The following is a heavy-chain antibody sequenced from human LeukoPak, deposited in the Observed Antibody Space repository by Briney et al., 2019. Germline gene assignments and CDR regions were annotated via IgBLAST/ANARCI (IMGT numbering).Heavy chain of an antibody. V-gene: IGHV1-18*01. CDR2: ISGYNGDT. D-gene: IGHD3-22*01. CDR1: GYSFNNYG. Sequence: ASVKVSCKASGYSFNNYGISWVRQAPGQGLEWMGWISGYNGDTKFAQKFQGRVTITTDKSTTTASMELRSLRSDDTDVYFCAREYYYDTSGYYSAYYNYGMDVWGQGTTVTVSS. CDR3: AREYYYDTSGYYSAYYNYGMDV. J-gene: IGHJ6*02.